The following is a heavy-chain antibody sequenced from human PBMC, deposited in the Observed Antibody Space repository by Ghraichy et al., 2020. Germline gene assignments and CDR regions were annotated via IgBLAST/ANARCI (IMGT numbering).Heavy chain of an antibody. CDR1: GGSFSDYY. CDR2: INHSGST. D-gene: IGHD5-18*01. CDR3: ARHGYRGYYVDY. V-gene: IGHV4-34*01. J-gene: IGHJ4*02. Sequence: SETLSLTCAVYGGSFSDYYWSWIRQPPGKGLEWIGEINHSGSTNYNPSLKSRVTISVDTSKNQFSLKLSSVTAADTAVYYCARHGYRGYYVDYWGQGTLVAVSS.